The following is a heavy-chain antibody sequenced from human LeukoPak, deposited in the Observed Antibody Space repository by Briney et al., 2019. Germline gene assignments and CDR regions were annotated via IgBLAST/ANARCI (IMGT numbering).Heavy chain of an antibody. V-gene: IGHV3-23*01. D-gene: IGHD5-12*01. CDR2: ISGSGGST. CDR1: GFTFSSYA. CDR3: AKLSGYDYYFDY. Sequence: GGSLRLSWAAAGFTFSSYAMSWVRQAPGKVLEWVSAISGSGGSTYYADSVKSRVTISRDNYKHTLHLQMNSLRAEDTAVYYCAKLSGYDYYFDYWGQGTLVTVSS. J-gene: IGHJ4*02.